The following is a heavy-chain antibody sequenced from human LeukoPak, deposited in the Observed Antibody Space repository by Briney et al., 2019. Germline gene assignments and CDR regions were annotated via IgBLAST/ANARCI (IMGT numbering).Heavy chain of an antibody. CDR1: GFTFSSYA. J-gene: IGHJ4*02. V-gene: IGHV3-30-3*01. D-gene: IGHD6-6*01. CDR2: ISYDGSNK. Sequence: PGGSLRLSCAASGFTFSSYAMHWVRQAPGKGLEWVAVISYDGSNKYYADSVKGRFTISRDNSKNTLYLQMNSLRAEDTAVYYCAKDDDIEQLVGYFDYWGQGTLVTVSS. CDR3: AKDDDIEQLVGYFDY.